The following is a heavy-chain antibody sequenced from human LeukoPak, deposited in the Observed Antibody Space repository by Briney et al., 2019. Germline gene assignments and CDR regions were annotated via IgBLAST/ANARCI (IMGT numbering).Heavy chain of an antibody. J-gene: IGHJ4*02. D-gene: IGHD3-22*01. CDR3: SRDEYDTSGYFPTYFAY. V-gene: IGHV3-7*05. CDR1: GFIFNNYW. Sequence: PGESLRLSCAASGFIFNNYWMTWVRQAPGRGLEWVATIKYDGSVEYYVDSVKGRFTISRDNAKNSLFLWVNSLRDEDAAVYYCSRDEYDTSGYFPTYFAYWGQGALVTVSS. CDR2: IKYDGSVE.